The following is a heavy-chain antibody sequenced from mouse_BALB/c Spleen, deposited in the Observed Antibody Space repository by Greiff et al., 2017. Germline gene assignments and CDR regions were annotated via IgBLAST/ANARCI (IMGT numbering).Heavy chain of an antibody. CDR2: INPSSGYT. J-gene: IGHJ2*01. CDR3: ARSGGHYYGRDY. V-gene: IGHV1-4*01. CDR1: GYTFTSYT. D-gene: IGHD1-2*01. Sequence: QVQLQQSGAELARPGASVTMSCKASGYTFTSYTMHWVKQRPGQGLEWIGYINPSSGYTNYNQKFKDKATLTADKSSSTAYMQLSSLTSEDSAVYYCARSGGHYYGRDYWGQGTTLTVSS.